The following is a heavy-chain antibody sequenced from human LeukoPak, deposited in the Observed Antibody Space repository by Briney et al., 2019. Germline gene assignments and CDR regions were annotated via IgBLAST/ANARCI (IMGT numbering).Heavy chain of an antibody. J-gene: IGHJ4*02. D-gene: IGHD6-13*01. CDR3: AKDGGIAAEHTLLPWY. V-gene: IGHV3-30*02. Sequence: GGSLRLPCAASGFTFSSYGMHWVRQAPGKGLEWGAFIRYDGSNKYYADSVKGRFTISRDNSKNTLYLQMNSLRAEDTAVYYCAKDGGIAAEHTLLPWYWGQGTLVTVSS. CDR2: IRYDGSNK. CDR1: GFTFSSYG.